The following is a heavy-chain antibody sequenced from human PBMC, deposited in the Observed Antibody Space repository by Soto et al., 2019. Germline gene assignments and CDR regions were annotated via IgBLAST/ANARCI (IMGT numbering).Heavy chain of an antibody. D-gene: IGHD3-3*01. V-gene: IGHV3-33*07. Sequence: PGGSLRLSCAASGFTLNTYGMYWVRQAPGKGLEWVAVSWYDGTNKDYADSVKGRFTISRDNSKNTLYLQMNSLRAEDTAVYYCLTYYDFWSGYSYHGMDVWGQGTTVTVSS. CDR1: GFTLNTYG. J-gene: IGHJ6*02. CDR3: LTYYDFWSGYSYHGMDV. CDR2: SWYDGTNK.